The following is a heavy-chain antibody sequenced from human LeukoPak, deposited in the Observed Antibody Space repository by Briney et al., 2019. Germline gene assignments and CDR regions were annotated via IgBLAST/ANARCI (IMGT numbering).Heavy chain of an antibody. CDR3: SREVDDGSGSYCLDY. CDR1: GGSITSGSYY. V-gene: IGHV4-61*02. Sequence: SSETLSLTCTVSGGSITSGSYYWSWIRQPAGKGLEWIGRIYTSGSTDYNPSLKSRVTISVDTSKNQFSLKLSSVTAADTAVYYCSREVDDGSGSYCLDYWGQGTLVTVSS. J-gene: IGHJ4*02. D-gene: IGHD3-10*01. CDR2: IYTSGST.